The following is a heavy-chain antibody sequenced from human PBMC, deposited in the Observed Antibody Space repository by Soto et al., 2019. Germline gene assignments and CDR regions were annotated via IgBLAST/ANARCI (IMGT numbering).Heavy chain of an antibody. CDR3: VREKVTMIVGFYYFDY. D-gene: IGHD3-22*01. CDR1: GFTFSSYA. Sequence: GGSLRLSCAASGFTFSSYAMSWARQAPGKGLEWVSVIYAGGNTHYADSVEGRFTISRDNSNNMLYLQMNSLRAEDTAVYYCVREKVTMIVGFYYFDYWGQGTRVTVSS. CDR2: IYAGGNT. J-gene: IGHJ4*02. V-gene: IGHV3-66*01.